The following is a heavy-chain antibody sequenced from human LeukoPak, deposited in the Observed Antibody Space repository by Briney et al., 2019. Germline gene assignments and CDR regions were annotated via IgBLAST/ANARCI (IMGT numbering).Heavy chain of an antibody. Sequence: GGSLRLSCAASGFTFSSYSMNWVRQAPGKGLEWVSTISESGDSTYYADCVKGRFTISRDNSKDTLYLQMNSLRVEDAAVYYCAKGRASATSSFDYWGQGTLVTVSS. J-gene: IGHJ4*02. D-gene: IGHD5-12*01. V-gene: IGHV3-23*01. CDR2: ISESGDST. CDR3: AKGRASATSSFDY. CDR1: GFTFSSYS.